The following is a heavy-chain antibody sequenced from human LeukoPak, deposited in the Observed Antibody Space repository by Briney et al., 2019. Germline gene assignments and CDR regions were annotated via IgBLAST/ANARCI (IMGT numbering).Heavy chain of an antibody. Sequence: GSSVKVSCKASGGTFSSYAISWVRQAPGQALEWMGGIIPIFGTANYAQKFQGRVTITADESTSTAYMELSSLRSEDTAVYYCASIYGSGSSLLNYYYGMDVWGKGTTVTVSS. CDR1: GGTFSSYA. V-gene: IGHV1-69*01. D-gene: IGHD3-10*01. J-gene: IGHJ6*04. CDR3: ASIYGSGSSLLNYYYGMDV. CDR2: IIPIFGTA.